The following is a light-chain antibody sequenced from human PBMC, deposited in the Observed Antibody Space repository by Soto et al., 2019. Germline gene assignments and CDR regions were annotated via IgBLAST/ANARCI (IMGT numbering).Light chain of an antibody. J-gene: IGKJ5*01. Sequence: DIVLTQSPGTLSLSPGERATLSCRASQTVRNNYLAWYQQKPGQAPRLLIYDASSRATGIPDRFSGGGSGTDFTLTVSSLQSEDFAVYYCQQYIKWPITFGQGTRLEIK. CDR2: DAS. CDR1: QTVRNNY. V-gene: IGKV3D-20*02. CDR3: QQYIKWPIT.